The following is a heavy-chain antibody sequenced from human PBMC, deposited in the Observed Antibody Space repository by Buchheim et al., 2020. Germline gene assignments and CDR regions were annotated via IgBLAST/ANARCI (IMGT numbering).Heavy chain of an antibody. D-gene: IGHD2-15*01. V-gene: IGHV3-30-3*01. CDR1: GFTFSDFD. CDR3: ARESGYCSGGSCVDWFDP. J-gene: IGHJ5*02. CDR2: ISYDGVNN. Sequence: QVQLVESGGGVVQPGRSLRLSCAASGFTFSDFDMHWVRQAPGKGLEWVAAISYDGVNNYYADSVKGRFTISRDNSKNTLYLQMNSLRAEDTAVYSCARESGYCSGGSCVDWFDPWGQGTL.